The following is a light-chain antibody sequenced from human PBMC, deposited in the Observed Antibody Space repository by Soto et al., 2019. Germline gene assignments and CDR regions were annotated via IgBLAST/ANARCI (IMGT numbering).Light chain of an antibody. CDR2: AAS. Sequence: DIQLTQSPSFLSASVGDRVTITCRASQGISSYLAWYQQKPGKAPKLLLYAASTLQSGVTSRFSGSGSGTEFTLTISSLQPEDFATYYCQQFNSYLITFGQGTRLEIK. CDR3: QQFNSYLIT. V-gene: IGKV1-9*01. CDR1: QGISSY. J-gene: IGKJ5*01.